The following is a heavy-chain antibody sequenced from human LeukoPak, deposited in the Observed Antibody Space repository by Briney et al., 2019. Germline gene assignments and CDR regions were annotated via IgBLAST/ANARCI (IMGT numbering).Heavy chain of an antibody. Sequence: QPGGSLRLSCVASGFTFSSYAMTWVRQAPGKGLEWVSLISGSGGITYYEDSVMGRFTISRDNSQNTLYLQMNSLRAEDTAVYYCAKDRDGHNPLNFDYWGQGTLVTVSS. J-gene: IGHJ4*02. CDR2: ISGSGGIT. D-gene: IGHD5-24*01. CDR3: AKDRDGHNPLNFDY. CDR1: GFTFSSYA. V-gene: IGHV3-23*01.